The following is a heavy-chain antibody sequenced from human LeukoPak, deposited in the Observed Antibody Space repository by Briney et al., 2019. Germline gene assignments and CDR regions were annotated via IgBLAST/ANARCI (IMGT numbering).Heavy chain of an antibody. CDR1: GGSISTYY. Sequence: PSETLSLTCTVSGGSISTYYWNWIRQPPGKGLEWIGYIYYSGSTNYNPSLKSRVTISVDTSKNQFSLKLSSVTAADTAVYYCARGGFLDPFGPWGQGTLVTVSS. V-gene: IGHV4-59*01. CDR3: ARGGFLDPFGP. CDR2: IYYSGST. D-gene: IGHD1-1*01. J-gene: IGHJ5*02.